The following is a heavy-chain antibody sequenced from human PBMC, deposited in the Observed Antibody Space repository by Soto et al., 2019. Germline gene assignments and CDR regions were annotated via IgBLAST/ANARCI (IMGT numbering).Heavy chain of an antibody. CDR3: ARGGHIAVVTASFDY. J-gene: IGHJ4*02. V-gene: IGHV1-46*02. CDR1: GYTFNTYY. D-gene: IGHD2-21*02. CDR2: IHPSGGGT. Sequence: QVQLVQSGAEVRKPGASVKVSCKPSGYTFNTYYLHWLRQAPGQALEWMGVIHPSGGGTTHAQKFLGRVTVNRDTSTTTVFMELSSLRSDDTAVYYCARGGHIAVVTASFDYWGQGTLVTVSS.